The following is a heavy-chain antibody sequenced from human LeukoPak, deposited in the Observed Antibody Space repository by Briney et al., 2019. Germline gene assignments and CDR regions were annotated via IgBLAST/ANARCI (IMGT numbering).Heavy chain of an antibody. J-gene: IGHJ4*02. CDR1: GVSFDDYY. Sequence: NPSETLSLTCGVSGVSFDDYYWSWVRQTPGKGLEWLGEINHSGYTNDSPSLKSRVTLSIDTSGKQFSLNLRSVTVADAGIYYCTRMTTGHDYWGQGTLVTVTS. D-gene: IGHD4-17*01. V-gene: IGHV4-34*01. CDR3: TRMTTGHDY. CDR2: INHSGYT.